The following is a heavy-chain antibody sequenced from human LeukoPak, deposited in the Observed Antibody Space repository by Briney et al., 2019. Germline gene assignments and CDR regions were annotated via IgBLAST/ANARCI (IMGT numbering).Heavy chain of an antibody. J-gene: IGHJ3*01. Sequence: SGPTLVKPTQTLTLTCTFAGFSLNTNGMCGSWIRQPPGKALECLARIDWDDEKYYSPSLKTRLTISKDTSKNQVVLTMTNMDAVDTATYSCARPRRCYGPFDLWGQGTMVIVSS. V-gene: IGHV2-70*11. D-gene: IGHD2-2*01. CDR3: ARPRRCYGPFDL. CDR2: IDWDDEK. CDR1: GFSLNTNGMC.